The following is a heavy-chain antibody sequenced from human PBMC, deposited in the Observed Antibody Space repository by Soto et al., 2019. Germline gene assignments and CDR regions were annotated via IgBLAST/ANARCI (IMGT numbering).Heavy chain of an antibody. CDR3: ASGIRPPSGCLTGGGNWFDP. J-gene: IGHJ5*02. CDR2: MNPNSGNT. V-gene: IGHV1-8*01. Sequence: ASVKVSCKASGYTCTSSDVNWVRQATVKGLEWLGWMNPNSGNTGYAQELQGSVPVTRDTSTSTAYMELSSLRSEYTAVYYRASGIRPPSGCLTGGGNWFDPWGQGTPVTVSS. CDR1: GYTCTSSD. D-gene: IGHD6-19*01.